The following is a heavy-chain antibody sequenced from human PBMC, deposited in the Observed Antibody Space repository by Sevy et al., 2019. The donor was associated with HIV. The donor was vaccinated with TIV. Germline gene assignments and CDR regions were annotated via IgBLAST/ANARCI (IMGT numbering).Heavy chain of an antibody. V-gene: IGHV1-18*01. J-gene: IGHJ4*02. CDR3: ARDRVDLYYFDY. CDR2: ISAYNGNT. CDR1: GYTFTSYG. Sequence: ASVKVSCKASGYTFTSYGISWVRQAPGQGLEWMGWISAYNGNTNYAQKLQGRVTMTTDTSTSTAYMELRSLGSDDTAVYYCARDRVDLYYFDYWGQGTLVTVSS. D-gene: IGHD3-9*01.